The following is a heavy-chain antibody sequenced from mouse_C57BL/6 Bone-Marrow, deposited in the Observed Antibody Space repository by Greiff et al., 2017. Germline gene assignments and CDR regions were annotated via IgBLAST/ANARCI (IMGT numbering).Heavy chain of an antibody. CDR2: ISNGGGRT. CDR1: GFTFSDYY. Sequence: DVMLVESGGGLVQPGGSLKLSCAASGFTFSDYYMYWVRPTPEKRLEWVAYISNGGGRTYYPDTVKGRFTISRDNDKNTLYLQMSRLKSGDTAMYYCARQVDYWGQGTSVTVSS. V-gene: IGHV5-12*01. CDR3: ARQVDY. J-gene: IGHJ4*01.